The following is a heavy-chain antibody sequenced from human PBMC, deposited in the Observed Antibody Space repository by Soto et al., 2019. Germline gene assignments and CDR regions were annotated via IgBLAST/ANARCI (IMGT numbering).Heavy chain of an antibody. CDR3: ARWQYHLLDPGSFDY. V-gene: IGHV1-3*04. Sequence: QVQLVQSGAEVKKPGASVKLSCKASGYTFTTYLMHWVRQAPGQRLEWMGWINTGNGNTKYSQNFQGRVTITRDTSATTAYMELSSLRSEDTAVYYCARWQYHLLDPGSFDYWGQGTLVTVSS. CDR2: INTGNGNT. CDR1: GYTFTTYL. D-gene: IGHD2-2*01. J-gene: IGHJ4*02.